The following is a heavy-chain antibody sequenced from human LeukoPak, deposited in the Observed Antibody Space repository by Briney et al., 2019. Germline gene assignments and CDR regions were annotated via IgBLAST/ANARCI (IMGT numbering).Heavy chain of an antibody. V-gene: IGHV1-2*06. CDR2: INPNSGGT. CDR1: GYTFTDYY. CDR3: AREIGGATSFDY. D-gene: IGHD1-26*01. Sequence: ASVKVSCKASGYTFTDYYMHWVRQAPGQGLEWMGRINPNSGGTDYAQKFQGRVTMTRDTSINTAYMELSRLRSDDTAVYYCAREIGGATSFDYWGRGTLVTVSS. J-gene: IGHJ4*02.